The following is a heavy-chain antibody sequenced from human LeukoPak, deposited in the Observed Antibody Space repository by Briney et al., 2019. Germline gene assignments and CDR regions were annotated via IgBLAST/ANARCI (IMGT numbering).Heavy chain of an antibody. CDR1: GDSISDYY. D-gene: IGHD3-10*01. CDR3: TRDNTRYYGSGSYAFDI. V-gene: IGHV4-59*01. CDR2: IYYSGST. J-gene: IGHJ3*02. Sequence: SETLSLTCTVSGDSISDYYWNWIRQPPGKGLEWIGYIYYSGSTNYNPSLKSRVTISVDTSKNQFSLKLSSVTAADTAVYYCTRDNTRYYGSGSYAFDIWGQGTMVTVSS.